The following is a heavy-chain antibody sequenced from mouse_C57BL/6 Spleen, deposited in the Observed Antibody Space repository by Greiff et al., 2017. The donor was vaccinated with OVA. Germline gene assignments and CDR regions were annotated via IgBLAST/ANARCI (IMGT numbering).Heavy chain of an antibody. V-gene: IGHV5-17*01. CDR1: GFTFSDYG. Sequence: VQLKESGGGLVKPGGSLKLSCAASGFTFSDYGMHWVRQAPEKGLEWVAYISSGSSTIYYADTVKGRFTISRDNAKNTLFLQMTSLRSEDTAMYYCARDYYYGSSEGYFDYWGPGTTLTVSS. CDR2: ISSGSSTI. D-gene: IGHD1-1*01. CDR3: ARDYYYGSSEGYFDY. J-gene: IGHJ2*01.